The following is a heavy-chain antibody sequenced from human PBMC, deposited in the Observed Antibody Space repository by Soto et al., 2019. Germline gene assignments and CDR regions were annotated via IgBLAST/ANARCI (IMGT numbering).Heavy chain of an antibody. J-gene: IGHJ4*02. D-gene: IGHD2-2*02. CDR3: ASSPGWDGTGDFSCYIGY. CDR1: GFTFSSYA. V-gene: IGHV3-30*04. Sequence: GGSLRLSCAASGFTFSSYAMHWVRQAPGKGLEWVAGISYDGSNKYYADSVKGRFTISRDNSKNTLYLQMNSLRAEDTAVYYCASSPGWDGTGDFSCYIGYWGQGTLVTVSS. CDR2: ISYDGSNK.